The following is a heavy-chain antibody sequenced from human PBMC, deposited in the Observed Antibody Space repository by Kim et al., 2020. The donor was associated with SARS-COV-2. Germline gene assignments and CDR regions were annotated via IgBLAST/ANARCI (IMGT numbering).Heavy chain of an antibody. Sequence: GGSLRLSCAASGFTFGDYAMHWVRQAPGKGLEWVSGISWNSGSIGYADSVKGRFTISRDNAKNSLYLQMNSLRAEDTALYYCAKADANIWFGEFQDAFDIWGQGTMVTVSS. CDR1: GFTFGDYA. J-gene: IGHJ3*02. CDR3: AKADANIWFGEFQDAFDI. D-gene: IGHD3-10*01. V-gene: IGHV3-9*01. CDR2: ISWNSGSI.